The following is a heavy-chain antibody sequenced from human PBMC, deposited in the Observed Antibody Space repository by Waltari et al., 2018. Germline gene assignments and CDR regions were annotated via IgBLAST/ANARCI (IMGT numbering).Heavy chain of an antibody. V-gene: IGHV3-30*01. CDR3: ARDIPHCYGGTCYPLNWFDP. J-gene: IGHJ5*02. CDR1: GFSPCDYA. Sequence: QERLVGSGGGVVHPGGSLELSCEVSGFSPCDYAVHWVRQAPGKGQEWMAVISHDGNNKNHADSVKGRFTISRDESTNTVYLQMNSLRLEDTAKYFCARDIPHCYGGTCYPLNWFDPWGQGTQVTVSS. D-gene: IGHD2-15*01. CDR2: ISHDGNNK.